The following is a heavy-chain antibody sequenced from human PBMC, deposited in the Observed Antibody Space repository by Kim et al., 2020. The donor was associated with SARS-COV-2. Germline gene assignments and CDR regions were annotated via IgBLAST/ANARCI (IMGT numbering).Heavy chain of an antibody. D-gene: IGHD3-10*01. V-gene: IGHV3-7*03. CDR1: GFTFSNSW. CDR3: AKVFNRMVRGESWFDS. J-gene: IGHJ5*01. CDR2: INQDGSDK. Sequence: GGSLRLSCAASGFTFSNSWMSWVRQAPGKALEWMANINQDGSDKYYVDSVKGRFTIARNNAKNSLSLQMDSLRAEDTAVYYCAKVFNRMVRGESWFDSWGQRTLITVSS.